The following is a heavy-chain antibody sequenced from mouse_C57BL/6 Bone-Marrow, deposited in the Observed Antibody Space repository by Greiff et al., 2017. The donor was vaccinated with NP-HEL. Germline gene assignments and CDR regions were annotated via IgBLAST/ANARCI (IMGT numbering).Heavy chain of an antibody. D-gene: IGHD1-1*01. CDR1: GYTFTSYW. V-gene: IGHV1-55*01. CDR2: IYPGSGST. CDR3: AREDTVVAPYYFDY. J-gene: IGHJ2*01. Sequence: QVQLQQPGAELVKPGASVKMSCKASGYTFTSYWITWVKQRPGQGLEWIGDIYPGSGSTNYNEKFKSKATLTVDTSSSTAYMQLSSLTSEDSAVYYCAREDTVVAPYYFDYWGQGTTLTVSS.